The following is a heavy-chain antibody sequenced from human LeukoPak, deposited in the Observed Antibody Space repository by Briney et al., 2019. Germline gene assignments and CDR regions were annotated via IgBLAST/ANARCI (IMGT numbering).Heavy chain of an antibody. CDR1: GFTFSDYY. CDR2: ISSSGSTI. Sequence: GGSLRLSCAASGFTFSDYYMSWIRQAPGKGLEWVSYISSSGSTIYYADSVKGRFTISWDNAKNSLYLQMNSLRAEDTAVYYCARAVSGGLYYYYYMDVWGKGTTVTVSS. D-gene: IGHD3-10*01. V-gene: IGHV3-11*01. CDR3: ARAVSGGLYYYYYMDV. J-gene: IGHJ6*03.